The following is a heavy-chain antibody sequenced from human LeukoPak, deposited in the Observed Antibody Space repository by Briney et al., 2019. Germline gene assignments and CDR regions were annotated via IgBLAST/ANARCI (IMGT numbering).Heavy chain of an antibody. V-gene: IGHV3-23*01. Sequence: GGSLRLSCAASGFTFSSYAMSWVRQAPGKGLEWVSAISGSGGSTYYADSVKGRFTISRDNSKNTLYLQMNSLRAEDTAVYYCAKDGLRTYSSGWYDWFDPWGQGTLVTVSS. CDR3: AKDGLRTYSSGWYDWFDP. D-gene: IGHD6-19*01. J-gene: IGHJ5*02. CDR2: ISGSGGST. CDR1: GFTFSSYA.